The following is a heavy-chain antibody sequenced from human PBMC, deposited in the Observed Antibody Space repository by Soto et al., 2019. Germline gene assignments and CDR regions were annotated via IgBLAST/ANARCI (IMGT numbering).Heavy chain of an antibody. V-gene: IGHV3-74*01. Sequence: GGSLRLSCAASGFTFSSYWMHWVRQAPGKGLVWVSRINSDWSSTSYADSVKGRFTISRDNAKNTLYLQMSSLRAEDTAVYYCAKDNEDGSGSYFGWFDPWGQGTLVTVSS. D-gene: IGHD3-10*01. J-gene: IGHJ5*02. CDR3: AKDNEDGSGSYFGWFDP. CDR2: INSDWSST. CDR1: GFTFSSYW.